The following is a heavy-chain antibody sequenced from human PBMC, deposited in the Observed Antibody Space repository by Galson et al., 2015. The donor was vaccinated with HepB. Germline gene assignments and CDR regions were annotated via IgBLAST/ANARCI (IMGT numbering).Heavy chain of an antibody. CDR1: GFTFSSYA. CDR3: ARDRGSYGELDY. D-gene: IGHD4-17*01. Sequence: SLRLSCAASGFTFSSYAMHWVRQAPGKGQEWVAVISYDGSNKYYADSVKGRFTISRDNSKNTLYLQMNSLRAEDTAVYYCARDRGSYGELDYWGQGTLVTVSS. CDR2: ISYDGSNK. V-gene: IGHV3-30*04. J-gene: IGHJ4*02.